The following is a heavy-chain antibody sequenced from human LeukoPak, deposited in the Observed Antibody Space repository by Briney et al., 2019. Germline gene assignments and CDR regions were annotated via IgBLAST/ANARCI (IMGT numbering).Heavy chain of an antibody. Sequence: GGSLRLSCAASGFTFSSYAVHWVRQAPGKGLEWMSVISYDASNKYYADSVKGRFTISRDNSKNTLYLQMNSLRAEDTAVYYCAKSLYDSSGPDYWGQGTLVTVSS. CDR1: GFTFSSYA. V-gene: IGHV3-30*04. D-gene: IGHD3-22*01. CDR3: AKSLYDSSGPDY. CDR2: ISYDASNK. J-gene: IGHJ4*02.